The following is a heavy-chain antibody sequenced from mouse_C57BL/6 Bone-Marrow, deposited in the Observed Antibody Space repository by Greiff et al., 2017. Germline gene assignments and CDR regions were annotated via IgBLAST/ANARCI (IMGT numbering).Heavy chain of an antibody. J-gene: IGHJ1*03. Sequence: QVQLQQSGAELARPGASVKLSCKASGYTFTSYGISWVKQRTGQGLEWIGEIYPRSGNTYYNEKFKGKATLTADKSSSTAYMELRSLTSEDSAVYFYAREGNYYGSLWYFDVWGTGTTVTVSS. CDR2: IYPRSGNT. CDR1: GYTFTSYG. D-gene: IGHD1-1*01. V-gene: IGHV1-81*01. CDR3: AREGNYYGSLWYFDV.